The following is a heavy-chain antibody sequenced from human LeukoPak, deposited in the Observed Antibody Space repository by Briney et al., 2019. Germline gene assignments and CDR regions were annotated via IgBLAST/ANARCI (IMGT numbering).Heavy chain of an antibody. CDR3: ARDYGGNLDN. D-gene: IGHD4-23*01. J-gene: IGHJ4*02. CDR2: ISYDGSNK. V-gene: IGHV3-33*01. Sequence: GGSLRLSCAASGFTFSNYGIHWVRQAPGKGLEWVAVISYDGSNKYYADSVKGRFTISRDNSKNTLYLQMNSLRDGDTGVYYCARDYGGNLDNWGQGTLVIVSS. CDR1: GFTFSNYG.